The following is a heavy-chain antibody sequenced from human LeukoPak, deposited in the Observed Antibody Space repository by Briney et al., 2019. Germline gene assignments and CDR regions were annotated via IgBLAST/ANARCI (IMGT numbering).Heavy chain of an antibody. CDR3: ARGVVVPAAKSRRYNRFDP. V-gene: IGHV5-51*01. D-gene: IGHD2-2*01. CDR2: IYPGDSDT. Sequence: HGESLKISCKGSGYSFTSYWIGWVRQMPGKGLEWMGIIYPGDSDTRYSPSFQGQVTISADKSISTAYLQWSSLKASDTAMYYCARGVVVPAAKSRRYNRFDPWGQGTLVTVSS. CDR1: GYSFTSYW. J-gene: IGHJ5*02.